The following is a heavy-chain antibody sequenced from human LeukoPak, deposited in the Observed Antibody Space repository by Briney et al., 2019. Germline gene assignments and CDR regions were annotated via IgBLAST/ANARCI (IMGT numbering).Heavy chain of an antibody. J-gene: IGHJ5*02. Sequence: GGSLRLSCAASGFTLSSYWMSWVRPAPGKGLQSVANIKQDGSVKYYVDSVKGRFTISRDNAKNSLYLQMNSLRAEDTAVYYCARDLLGDGWFDPWGQGTLVTVSS. CDR3: ARDLLGDGWFDP. D-gene: IGHD2-21*02. V-gene: IGHV3-7*01. CDR1: GFTLSSYW. CDR2: IKQDGSVK.